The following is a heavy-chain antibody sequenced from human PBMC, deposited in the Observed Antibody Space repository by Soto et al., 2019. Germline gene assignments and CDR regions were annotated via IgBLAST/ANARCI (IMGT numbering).Heavy chain of an antibody. D-gene: IGHD3-3*01. CDR3: AHRVLRTVFGLVTTTAIYFDF. J-gene: IGHJ4*02. V-gene: IGHV2-5*02. Sequence: QITLNESGPAQVKPRQTLTLTCTFSGFSLTTSGVGVGWIRQSPGRAPEWLALIYWDDDKRYSPSLKSRLTITKDASKNQVVLTIADLDPADTATYYCAHRVLRTVFGLVTTTAIYFDFWGQGTPVAVSS. CDR2: IYWDDDK. CDR1: GFSLTTSGVG.